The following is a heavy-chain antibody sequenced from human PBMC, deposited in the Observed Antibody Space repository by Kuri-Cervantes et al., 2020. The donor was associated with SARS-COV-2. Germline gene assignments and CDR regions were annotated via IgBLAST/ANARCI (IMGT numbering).Heavy chain of an antibody. J-gene: IGHJ3*02. CDR1: GFSFSMYW. CDR3: AREQWLELDAFDI. V-gene: IGHV3-7*01. D-gene: IGHD6-19*01. CDR2: IKKDGSEK. Sequence: GESLKISFAASGFSFSMYWMSWVRQAPGKGLEWVANIKKDGSEKYYVDSVEGRFTISRDNAKNSLYLQMNSLRAEDTAVYYCAREQWLELDAFDIWGQGTMVTVSS.